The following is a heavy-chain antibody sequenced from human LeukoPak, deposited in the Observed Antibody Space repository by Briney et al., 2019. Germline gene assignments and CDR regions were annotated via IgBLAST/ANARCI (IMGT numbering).Heavy chain of an antibody. J-gene: IGHJ4*02. CDR2: ISSSSTI. CDR3: AKDGEGKYYGSGSIFDY. V-gene: IGHV3-48*04. CDR1: GFTFSSYS. Sequence: PGGSLRLSCAASGFTFSSYSMNWVGQAPGKGLEGVAYISSSSTIYYADSVKGRFTISRDNAKNSLYLQMNSLRAEDTAVYYCAKDGEGKYYGSGSIFDYWGQGTLVTVSS. D-gene: IGHD3-10*01.